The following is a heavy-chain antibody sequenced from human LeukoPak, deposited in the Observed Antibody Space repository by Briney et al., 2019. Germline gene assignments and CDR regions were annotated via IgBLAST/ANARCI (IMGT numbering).Heavy chain of an antibody. D-gene: IGHD6-19*01. CDR3: ARGTLYSGWSYYFDY. CDR2: IYTSGST. J-gene: IGHJ4*02. Sequence: PSETLSLTCTVSGNSISSGDNYWSWIRQPAGKGLEWIGRIYTSGSTNYNPSLKSRVTISGDTSKNQFSLRLSSVTAADTAVYYCARGTLYSGWSYYFDYWGQGSQVTVSS. CDR1: GNSISSGDNY. V-gene: IGHV4-61*02.